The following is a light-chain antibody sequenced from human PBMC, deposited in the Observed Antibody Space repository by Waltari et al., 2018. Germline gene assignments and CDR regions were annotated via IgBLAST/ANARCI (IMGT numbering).Light chain of an antibody. CDR1: QGIINY. J-gene: IGKJ3*01. V-gene: IGKV1-17*01. CDR3: LQHNSYPLT. Sequence: QMTQSTSTLSASVGDTVTITCRASQGIINYLNWFQQKQVKVPNRLIYAASSLQSGVPSMFSGSGSGTEFTLTISSLQPEDFAAYYCLQHNSYPLTFGPGTKLDIE. CDR2: AAS.